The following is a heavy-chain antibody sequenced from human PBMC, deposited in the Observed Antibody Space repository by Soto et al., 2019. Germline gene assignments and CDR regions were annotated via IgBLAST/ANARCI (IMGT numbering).Heavy chain of an antibody. CDR1: GFTFSSYA. CDR3: ARVENWGPASYFDY. D-gene: IGHD7-27*01. J-gene: IGHJ4*02. Sequence: GGSLRLSCAASGFTFSSYAMHWVRQAPGKGLEWVAVISYDGSNKYYADSVKGRFTISRDNSKNTLYLQMNSLRAEDTAVYYCARVENWGPASYFDYWGQGTLVTVSS. CDR2: ISYDGSNK. V-gene: IGHV3-30-3*01.